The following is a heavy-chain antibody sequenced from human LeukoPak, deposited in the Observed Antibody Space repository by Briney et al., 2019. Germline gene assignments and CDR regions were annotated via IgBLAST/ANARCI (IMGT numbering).Heavy chain of an antibody. V-gene: IGHV1-46*01. J-gene: IGHJ4*02. CDR1: GYTFASYY. CDR3: ARDSTPTYYSGTYYFEY. Sequence: ASVKVSCKASGYTFASYYMHWVRQAPGQGLEWMGIINPSGGSTTYAQKFQGRVTMTRDTSTSTVYVELSSLRSEDTAVYYCARDSTPTYYSGTYYFEYWGQGTWSPSPQ. D-gene: IGHD1-26*01. CDR2: INPSGGST.